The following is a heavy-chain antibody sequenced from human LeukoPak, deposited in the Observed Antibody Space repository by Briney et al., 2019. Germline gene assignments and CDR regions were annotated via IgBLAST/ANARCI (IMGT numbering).Heavy chain of an antibody. V-gene: IGHV4-39*07. CDR1: GGSISSSSYY. J-gene: IGHJ6*03. CDR3: ARGRVSSSTWYSTYYYYFYMDV. CDR2: IYYSGST. Sequence: SETLSLTCTVSGGSISSSSYYWGWIRQPPGKGLEWIGSIYYSGSTYYNPSLKSRVTMSVDTSNNQFSLKLRSVTAADTAVYFCARGRVSSSTWYSTYYYYFYMDVWGKGTTVTVSS. D-gene: IGHD1-1*01.